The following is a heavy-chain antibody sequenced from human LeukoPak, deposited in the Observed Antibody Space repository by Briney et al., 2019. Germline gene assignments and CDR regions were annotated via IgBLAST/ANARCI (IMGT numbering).Heavy chain of an antibody. CDR1: GYTFTGYY. CDR2: INPNSGGT. Sequence: ASVKVSCKASGYTFTGYYMHWVRQAPGQGLEWMGWINPNSGGTNYAQKFQGRVTMTRDTPISTAYMELSRLRSDDTAVYYCARDPRNYYDSSGYYFLGYWGQGTLVTVSS. J-gene: IGHJ4*02. D-gene: IGHD3-22*01. CDR3: ARDPRNYYDSSGYYFLGY. V-gene: IGHV1-2*02.